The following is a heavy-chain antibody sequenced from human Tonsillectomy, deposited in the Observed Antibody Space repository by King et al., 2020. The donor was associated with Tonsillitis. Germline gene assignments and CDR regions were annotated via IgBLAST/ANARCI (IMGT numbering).Heavy chain of an antibody. Sequence: VQLVESGAEVKKPGASVKVSCKASGYTFTDYFMHWVRQAPGQGLQWMGWINPNSGDTHYVQDFQGRVTMTRDTSISTVYMELSGLSSDDTAVYYCATDLLEAVAVYVFAYWGQGSLVTVSS. CDR2: INPNSGDT. V-gene: IGHV1-2*02. CDR3: ATDLLEAVAVYVFAY. D-gene: IGHD6-19*01. CDR1: GYTFTDYF. J-gene: IGHJ4*02.